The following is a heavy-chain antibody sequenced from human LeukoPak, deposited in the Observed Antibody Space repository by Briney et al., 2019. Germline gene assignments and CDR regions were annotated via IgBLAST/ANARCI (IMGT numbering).Heavy chain of an antibody. V-gene: IGHV4-31*03. D-gene: IGHD3-9*01. CDR2: IYYSGST. Sequence: SQTLSLTCTVSGGSISSGGYYWSWIRQHPGKGLEWIGYIYYSGSTYYNPSLKSRVTISVDTSKNQFSLKLSSVTAADTAVYYCARVIKDYDILTGYQGAFDIWGQGTMVTVSS. CDR1: GGSISSGGYY. CDR3: ARVIKDYDILTGYQGAFDI. J-gene: IGHJ3*02.